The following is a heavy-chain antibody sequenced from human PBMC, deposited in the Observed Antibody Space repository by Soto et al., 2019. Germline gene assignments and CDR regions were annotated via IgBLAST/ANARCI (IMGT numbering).Heavy chain of an antibody. CDR1: GGTFSSYA. CDR3: ARDRATYSSSSGGFNWFDP. CDR2: IIPIFGTV. D-gene: IGHD6-6*01. Sequence: SVKVSCKXSGGTFSSYAISWVRQAPGQGLEWMGGIIPIFGTVNYAQKFQGRVTITADESTSTAYMELSSLRSEDTAVYYCARDRATYSSSSGGFNWFDPWGQGTLVTVSS. J-gene: IGHJ5*02. V-gene: IGHV1-69*13.